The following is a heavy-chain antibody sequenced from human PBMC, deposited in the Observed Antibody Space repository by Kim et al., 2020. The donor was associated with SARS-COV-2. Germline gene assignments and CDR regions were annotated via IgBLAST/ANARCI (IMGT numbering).Heavy chain of an antibody. CDR3: ARGSRVGASIY. J-gene: IGHJ4*02. V-gene: IGHV4-31*02. CDR2: T. Sequence: TYYNPSLKSRVTISVDTSKNQFSLKLSSVTAADTAVYYCARGSRVGASIYWGQGTLVTVSS. D-gene: IGHD1-26*01.